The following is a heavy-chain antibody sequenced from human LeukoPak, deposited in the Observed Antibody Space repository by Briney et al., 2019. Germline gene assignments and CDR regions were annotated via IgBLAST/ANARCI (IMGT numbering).Heavy chain of an antibody. CDR1: GYSFTSYR. J-gene: IGHJ3*02. D-gene: IGHD2-2*01. CDR2: IYPGYSHT. Sequence: GESLNISFQGSGYSFTSYRIAWVRQMPGRGLEGMGVIYPGYSHTKYSPSFQAQVTISADKSISTAYLQWSSLHASDTAMYYCARRVYCSTTSCSRSSIFAFDIWRQGTMVTVSS. CDR3: ARRVYCSTTSCSRSSIFAFDI. V-gene: IGHV5-51*01.